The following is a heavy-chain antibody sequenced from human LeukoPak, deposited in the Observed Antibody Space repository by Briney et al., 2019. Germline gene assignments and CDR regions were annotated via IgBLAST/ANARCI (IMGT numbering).Heavy chain of an antibody. J-gene: IGHJ4*02. Sequence: GGSLRLSCAASGFTFSSYAMSWVRQAPGKGLEWVAVIWYDGSNKYYADSVKGRFTISRDNAKNSLYLQMNSLRAEDTAVYYCARGVGATRTFDYWGQGTLVTVSS. CDR2: IWYDGSNK. D-gene: IGHD1-26*01. CDR3: ARGVGATRTFDY. V-gene: IGHV3-33*08. CDR1: GFTFSSYA.